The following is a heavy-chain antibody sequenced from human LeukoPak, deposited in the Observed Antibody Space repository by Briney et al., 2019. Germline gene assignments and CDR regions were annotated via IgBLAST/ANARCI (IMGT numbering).Heavy chain of an antibody. D-gene: IGHD6-19*01. V-gene: IGHV3-72*01. CDR3: TRSHIAVAGWVYYYYYMDV. Sequence: PGGSLRLSCAASGFTFSDHYMDWVRQAPGKGLEWVGRTRNKANSYTTEYAASVKGRFTISRDDSKNSLYLQMNSLKTEDTAVYYCTRSHIAVAGWVYYYYYMDVWGKGTTVTISS. CDR2: TRNKANSYTT. CDR1: GFTFSDHY. J-gene: IGHJ6*03.